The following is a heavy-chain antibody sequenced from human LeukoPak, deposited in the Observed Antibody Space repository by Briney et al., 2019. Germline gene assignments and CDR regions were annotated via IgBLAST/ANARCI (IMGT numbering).Heavy chain of an antibody. CDR3: ARAGFWSGYPD. J-gene: IGHJ4*02. V-gene: IGHV4-34*01. CDR1: GGSISSYY. CDR2: INHSGST. D-gene: IGHD3-3*01. Sequence: SETLSLTCTVSGGSISSYYWSWLRQPPGKGLEWIGEINHSGSTNYNPSLKGRVTISVDTSKNQFSLKLSSVTAADTAVYYCARAGFWSGYPDWGQGTLVTVSS.